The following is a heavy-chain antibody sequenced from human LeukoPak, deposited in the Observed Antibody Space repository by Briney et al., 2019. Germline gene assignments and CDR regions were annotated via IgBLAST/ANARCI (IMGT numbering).Heavy chain of an antibody. Sequence: PGGSLRLSCAASGFTFSSYWMSWVRQAPGKGLECVANVKQDGSEKYYVDSVKGRFTISRDNAKNSLYLQMNSLRAEDTAVYYCARRIGPMGELSFFYYWGQGTLVTVSS. CDR2: VKQDGSEK. D-gene: IGHD3-16*02. CDR3: ARRIGPMGELSFFYY. V-gene: IGHV3-7*01. CDR1: GFTFSSYW. J-gene: IGHJ4*02.